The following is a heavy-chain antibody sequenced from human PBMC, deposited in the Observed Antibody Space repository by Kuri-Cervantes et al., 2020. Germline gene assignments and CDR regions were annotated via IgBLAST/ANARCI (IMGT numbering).Heavy chain of an antibody. V-gene: IGHV7-4-1*01. J-gene: IGHJ6*03. Sequence: ASVKVSCKASGYTFTSYAMNWVRQAPGQGLEWMGWINTNTGNPTHAQGFTGRFVFSLDTSVSTAYLQICSLKAEDTAVYYCARADSSSYYYYMDVWGKGTTVTVSS. D-gene: IGHD6-6*01. CDR2: INTNTGNP. CDR3: ARADSSSYYYYMDV. CDR1: GYTFTSYA.